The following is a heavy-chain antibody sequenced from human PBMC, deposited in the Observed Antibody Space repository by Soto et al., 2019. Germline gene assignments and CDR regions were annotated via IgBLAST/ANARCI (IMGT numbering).Heavy chain of an antibody. V-gene: IGHV4-31*03. CDR3: AREPRYCSSTSCYTGLMDV. CDR2: IYYSGST. Sequence: SETLSLTCTVSGGSISSGGYYWSWIRQHPGKGLEWIGYIYYSGSTYYNPSLKSRVTISVDTSKNQFSLKLSPVTAADTAVYYCAREPRYCSSTSCYTGLMDVWGQGTTVTVSS. D-gene: IGHD2-2*02. J-gene: IGHJ6*02. CDR1: GGSISSGGYY.